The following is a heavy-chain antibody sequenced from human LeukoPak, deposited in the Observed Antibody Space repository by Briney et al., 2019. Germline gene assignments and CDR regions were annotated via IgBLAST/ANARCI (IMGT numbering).Heavy chain of an antibody. V-gene: IGHV1-18*01. D-gene: IGHD1-26*01. CDR1: GYIFTSYG. CDR3: ASFSGNYPNWFDP. J-gene: IGHJ5*02. CDR2: ISTYNGNT. Sequence: ASVKVSCKASGYIFTSYGFSWVRQAPGQGLEWMGWISTYNGNTNYARKLQGRVTMTTDTSTSTAYMELRSLRSDDTAVYYCASFSGNYPNWFDPWGQGTPVTVSS.